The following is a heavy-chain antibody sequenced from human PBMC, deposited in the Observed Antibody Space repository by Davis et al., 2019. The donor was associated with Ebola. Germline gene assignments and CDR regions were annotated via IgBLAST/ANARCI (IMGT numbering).Heavy chain of an antibody. CDR3: ARLRSSSFNAFDI. CDR1: GGSISSSSYY. V-gene: IGHV4-39*01. CDR2: IYYSGST. D-gene: IGHD6-6*01. J-gene: IGHJ3*02. Sequence: ESLKISCPVSGGSISSSSYYWGWIRQPPGKGLEWIGSIYYSGSTYYNPSLNSRVTISVDTSKTQFSLKLSSVTAADTAVYYCARLRSSSFNAFDIWGQGTMVTVSS.